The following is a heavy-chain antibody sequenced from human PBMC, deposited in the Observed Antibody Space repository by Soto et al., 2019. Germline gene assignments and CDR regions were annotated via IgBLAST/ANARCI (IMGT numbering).Heavy chain of an antibody. D-gene: IGHD3-3*01. CDR1: GGTFSSYA. CDR2: IIPIFGTA. CDR3: AMAYYDFWSGYPRYYYGMDV. V-gene: IGHV1-69*06. J-gene: IGHJ6*02. Sequence: QVQLVQSGAEVKKPGSSVKVSCKASGGTFSSYAISWVRQAPGQGLEWMGGIIPIFGTANYAQKFQGRVTITADKSMSTAYMELSSLRSEDTAVYYCAMAYYDFWSGYPRYYYGMDVWGQGTTVTVSS.